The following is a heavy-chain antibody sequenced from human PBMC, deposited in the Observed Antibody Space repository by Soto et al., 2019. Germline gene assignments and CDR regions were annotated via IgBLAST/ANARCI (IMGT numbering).Heavy chain of an antibody. V-gene: IGHV5-51*01. Sequence: GESLKISRKGSGYSVPSYWIGWVRQMPGKGLEWMWIIYLGDSDTRYSPSFQGQVTISADKSISTAYLHWSSLKASDTAMYYCARLYRGATPFAFDIWGQGTMVTVSS. CDR3: ARLYRGATPFAFDI. D-gene: IGHD5-12*01. J-gene: IGHJ3*02. CDR1: GYSVPSYW. CDR2: IYLGDSDT.